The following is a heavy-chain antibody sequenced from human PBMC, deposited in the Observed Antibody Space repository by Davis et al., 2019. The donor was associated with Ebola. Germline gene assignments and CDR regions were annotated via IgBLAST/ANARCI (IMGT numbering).Heavy chain of an antibody. Sequence: MPGGSLRLSCAVYGVSFSGYYWNWIRQPPGKGLEWIGEINHSGRTNYNPSLKSRVTMSVDTSKKQFSLRVRSVTVADTAVYYCARGGGYGGYGMDVWGQGTTVTVSS. CDR2: INHSGRT. CDR3: ARGGGYGGYGMDV. CDR1: GVSFSGYY. D-gene: IGHD6-25*01. V-gene: IGHV4-34*01. J-gene: IGHJ6*02.